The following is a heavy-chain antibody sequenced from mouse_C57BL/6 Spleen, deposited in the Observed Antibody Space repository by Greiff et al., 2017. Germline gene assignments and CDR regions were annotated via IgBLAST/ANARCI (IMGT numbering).Heavy chain of an antibody. Sequence: VQLQESGPGLVAPSQSLSITCTVSGFSLTSYGVDWVRQSPGKGLEWLGGIWGVGSTNYNSALKPRLSISKDNTKCQIFLKMNSLQTYDTSMYYCASVDYYGSILGFAYWGQGTLVTVSA. V-gene: IGHV2-6*01. CDR2: IWGVGST. D-gene: IGHD1-1*01. CDR1: GFSLTSYG. J-gene: IGHJ3*01. CDR3: ASVDYYGSILGFAY.